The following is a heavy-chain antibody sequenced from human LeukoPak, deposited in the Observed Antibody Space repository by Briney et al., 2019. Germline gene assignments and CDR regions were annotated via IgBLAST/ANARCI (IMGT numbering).Heavy chain of an antibody. Sequence: PGASLKISCKGSGYNFTSYWIGWGRQVPGKGVEWMGIIYPGDSHTRYSPSFPGQVTISPYTSISTAYLQSSSLKASDTAMYYCARQQNYFDSWGQGTLVTVSS. V-gene: IGHV5-51*01. CDR1: GYNFTSYW. CDR2: IYPGDSHT. CDR3: ARQQNYFDS. D-gene: IGHD2/OR15-2a*01. J-gene: IGHJ4*02.